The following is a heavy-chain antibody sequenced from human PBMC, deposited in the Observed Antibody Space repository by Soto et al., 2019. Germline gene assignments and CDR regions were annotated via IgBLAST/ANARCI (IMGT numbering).Heavy chain of an antibody. V-gene: IGHV3-7*03. CDR1: GFTFSSYW. J-gene: IGHJ5*02. CDR3: ARVKDDFWSVMNWFDP. D-gene: IGHD3-3*01. Sequence: EVQLVESGGGLVQPGGSLRLSCAASGFTFSSYWMSWVRQAPGKGLEWVANIKQDGSEKSYVDSVKGRFTISRDNAKNSLYLQMNSLRAEDTAVDYCARVKDDFWSVMNWFDPWGQGTLVTVSS. CDR2: IKQDGSEK.